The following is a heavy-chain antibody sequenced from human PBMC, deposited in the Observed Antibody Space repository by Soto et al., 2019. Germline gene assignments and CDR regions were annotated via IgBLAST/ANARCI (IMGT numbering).Heavy chain of an antibody. CDR3: AAPYSYFYFQL. CDR1: GFTFSDYY. V-gene: IGHV3-11*01. J-gene: IGHJ1*01. CDR2: ISSSGSTI. D-gene: IGHD4-4*01. Sequence: GGSMRLSCAASGFTFSDYYMSWIRQAPGKGLEWVSYISSSGSTIYYADSVKGRFTISRDNAKNSLYLHMNSLRAEDTAVYYCAAPYSYFYFQLWGEGSLVTVSS.